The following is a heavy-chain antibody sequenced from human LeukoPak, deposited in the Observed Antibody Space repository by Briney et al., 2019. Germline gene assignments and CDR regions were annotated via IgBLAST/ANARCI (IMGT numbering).Heavy chain of an antibody. V-gene: IGHV3-30-3*01. D-gene: IGHD3-16*01. CDR3: ARDPRLGSSGYYYYYMDV. J-gene: IGHJ6*03. CDR1: GFTFSSYA. CDR2: ISYDGSNK. Sequence: GGSLRLSCAASGFTFSSYAMHWVRQAPGKGLEWVAVISYDGSNKYYADSVKGRFTISRDNAENSLYLQMNSLRAEDTAVYYCARDPRLGSSGYYYYYMDVWGKGTTVTVSS.